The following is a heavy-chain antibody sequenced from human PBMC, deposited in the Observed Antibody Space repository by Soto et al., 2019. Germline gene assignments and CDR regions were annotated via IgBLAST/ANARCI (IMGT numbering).Heavy chain of an antibody. V-gene: IGHV3-21*01. Sequence: EVQLVESGGGLVKPGGSLRLSCAASGFTFSTYTMNWVRQAPGKGLEWVSAISSSSSYTYYADSVKGRFTISRDNAKNPLYLLMNSLRAEDTAVYYCAREITGYGSLTDLDYWGQGTLVTVSS. CDR3: AREITGYGSLTDLDY. CDR1: GFTFSTYT. CDR2: ISSSSSYT. D-gene: IGHD3-10*01. J-gene: IGHJ4*02.